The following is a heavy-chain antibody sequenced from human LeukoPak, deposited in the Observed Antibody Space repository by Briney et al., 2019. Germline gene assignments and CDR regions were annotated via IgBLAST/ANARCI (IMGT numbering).Heavy chain of an antibody. D-gene: IGHD3-22*01. Sequence: GGSLRLSCAASGFTFSMYAMYWVRQAPGKGLEWVAVISYDGRTTYYRDSVKGRFTISRDKSKNTLYLQMNSLRSDDTAVYYCAKDSAYYDSSGDYFDSWGQGTLVTVSS. CDR1: GFTFSMYA. CDR2: ISYDGRTT. CDR3: AKDSAYYDSSGDYFDS. J-gene: IGHJ4*02. V-gene: IGHV3-30*18.